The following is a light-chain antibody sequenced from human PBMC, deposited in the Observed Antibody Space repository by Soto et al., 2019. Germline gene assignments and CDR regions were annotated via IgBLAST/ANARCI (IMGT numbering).Light chain of an antibody. CDR2: DTS. Sequence: TQSPSTLSASVGDRVSITCRAGQSISSWLAWYQHKPGQAPRLPIYDTSNRATGIPARFSGSGSGTDFTLTISSLEPEDFAVYYCHQRKSWPRTFGQGTKVDIK. J-gene: IGKJ1*01. CDR3: HQRKSWPRT. V-gene: IGKV3-11*01. CDR1: QSISSW.